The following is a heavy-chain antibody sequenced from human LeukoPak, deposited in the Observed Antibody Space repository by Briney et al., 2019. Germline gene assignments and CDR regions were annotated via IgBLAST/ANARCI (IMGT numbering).Heavy chain of an antibody. J-gene: IGHJ4*02. CDR2: IYTGDSDA. CDR1: GYSFTSYW. CDR3: ARAPEYYDSSAIFDY. D-gene: IGHD3-22*01. V-gene: IGHV5-51*01. Sequence: EFPEIFLKGPGYSFTSYWIGWVRPMPGQGLEWVGIIYTGDSDARYSPSFQGQVTISADKSISTAYLQWSSLKASDTAMYYCARAPEYYDSSAIFDYWGQGTLVTVSS.